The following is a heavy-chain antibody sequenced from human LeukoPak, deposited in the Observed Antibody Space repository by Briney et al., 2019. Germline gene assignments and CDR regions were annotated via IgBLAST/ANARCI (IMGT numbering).Heavy chain of an antibody. V-gene: IGHV3-9*01. CDR3: VKDIFRGTYSGFDY. D-gene: IGHD1-26*01. CDR2: ISWNSRSI. J-gene: IGHJ4*02. CDR1: GFTFDDYA. Sequence: GGSLRLSCTASGFTFDDYAMHWVRQVPGKGLDWVSSISWNSRSIDYADSVKGRFIVSRDNAHNSVSLQMNSLRPEDTAFYYCVKDIFRGTYSGFDYWGQGTLVTVSS.